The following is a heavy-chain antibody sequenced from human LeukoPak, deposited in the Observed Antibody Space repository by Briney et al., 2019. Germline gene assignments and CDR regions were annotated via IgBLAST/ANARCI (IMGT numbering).Heavy chain of an antibody. CDR2: IKSKTDGGTT. Sequence: PGGFLRLSCAASGFTFSNAWMSWVRQAPGKGLEWVGRIKSKTDGGTTDYAAPVKGRFTISRDDSKNTLYLQMNSLKTEDTAVYYCTTPSTWYDEDGDFDYWGQGTLVTVSS. CDR3: TTPSTWYDEDGDFDY. J-gene: IGHJ4*02. V-gene: IGHV3-15*01. D-gene: IGHD1-1*01. CDR1: GFTFSNAW.